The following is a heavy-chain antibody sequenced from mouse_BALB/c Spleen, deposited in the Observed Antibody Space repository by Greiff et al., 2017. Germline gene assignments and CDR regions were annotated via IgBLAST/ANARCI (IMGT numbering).Heavy chain of an antibody. J-gene: IGHJ4*01. CDR1: GYTFTSYY. Sequence: QVQLKESGPELVKPGASVRISCKASGYTFTSYYIHWVKQRPGQGLEWIGWIYPGNVNTKYNEKFKGKATLTADKSSSTAYMQLSSLTSEDSAVYFCARSSMVTTIMDYWGQGTSVTVSS. D-gene: IGHD2-1*01. V-gene: IGHV1S56*01. CDR2: IYPGNVNT. CDR3: ARSSMVTTIMDY.